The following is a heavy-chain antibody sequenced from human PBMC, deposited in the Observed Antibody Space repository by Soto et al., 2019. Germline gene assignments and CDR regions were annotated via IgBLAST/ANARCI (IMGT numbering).Heavy chain of an antibody. J-gene: IGHJ4*02. Sequence: QVQLVQSGAEMKKPGASVKLSCKISGINYNTYAIHWVRQAPGQGLEWMGWINAGNGDTRYSQNFQGRVTLTRDTSASTVYMDLDSLKSEDTVVYYCARAISRYVTWGQGPLVTFSS. D-gene: IGHD5-12*01. CDR3: ARAISRYVT. CDR2: INAGNGDT. V-gene: IGHV1-3*01. CDR1: GINYNTYA.